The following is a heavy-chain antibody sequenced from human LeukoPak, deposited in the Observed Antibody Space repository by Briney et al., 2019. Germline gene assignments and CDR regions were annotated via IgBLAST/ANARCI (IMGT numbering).Heavy chain of an antibody. CDR1: GGSISSSSYY. CDR3: ARVRRHMDV. Sequence: SETLSLTCTVSGGSISSSSYYWGWIRQPPGKGLEWIGSIYYSGSTYYNPSLKSRVTISVDTSKNQFSLKLSSVTAADTAVYYCARVRRHMDVCGKGTTVTVSS. J-gene: IGHJ6*03. CDR2: IYYSGST. V-gene: IGHV4-39*07.